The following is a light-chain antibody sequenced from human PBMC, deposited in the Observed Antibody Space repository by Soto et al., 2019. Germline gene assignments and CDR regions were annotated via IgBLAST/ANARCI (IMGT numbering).Light chain of an antibody. CDR1: LTLFYSSDNKNY. J-gene: IGKJ1*01. CDR2: WAS. Sequence: DIVMTQSPDSLAVSPGERATINCKSSLTLFYSSDNKNYLAWYQHKPGQPPKLLIYWASTRQSGVPDRFSGSGSGTDFTLTISSLQTEDVAVYYCQQYYNAPWTFGQGTKVDIK. CDR3: QQYYNAPWT. V-gene: IGKV4-1*01.